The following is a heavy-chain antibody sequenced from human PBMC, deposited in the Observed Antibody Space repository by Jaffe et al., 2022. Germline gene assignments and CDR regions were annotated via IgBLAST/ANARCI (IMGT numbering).Heavy chain of an antibody. Sequence: QVQLQESGPGLVKPSETLSLTCAVSGYSISSGYYWGWIRQPPGKGLEWIGSIYHSGSTYYNPSLKSRVTISVDTSKNQFSLKLSSVTAADTAVYYCARLSVVVVADYDYWGQGTLVTVSS. J-gene: IGHJ4*02. CDR3: ARLSVVVVADYDY. CDR2: IYHSGST. D-gene: IGHD2-15*01. V-gene: IGHV4-38-2*01. CDR1: GYSISSGYY.